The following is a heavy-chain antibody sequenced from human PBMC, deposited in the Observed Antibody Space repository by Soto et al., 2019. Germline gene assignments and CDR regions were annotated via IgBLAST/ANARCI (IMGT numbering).Heavy chain of an antibody. D-gene: IGHD1-26*01. CDR3: ARDQVGASSFDY. J-gene: IGHJ4*02. CDR1: GGTFSNSP. V-gene: IGHV1-69*08. Sequence: QVQLVQSGAELRKPGSAVKLSCKASGGTFSNSPISWVRQIPGQGPEWMGRIIPSPARTIYSRKFRGRVTLTENKSTHTVYMTWSSLTTEDSGVYYCARDQVGASSFDYWGQGTRVTVSS. CDR2: IIPSPART.